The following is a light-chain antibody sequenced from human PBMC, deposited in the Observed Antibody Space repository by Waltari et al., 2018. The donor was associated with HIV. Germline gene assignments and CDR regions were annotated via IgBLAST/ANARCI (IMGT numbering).Light chain of an antibody. CDR3: SSYTSSSTYYV. J-gene: IGLJ1*01. CDR2: DVS. V-gene: IGLV2-14*03. Sequence: QSALTQPASMSGSPGQSITISCTGTSSDVGGYNYVSWYQQHPGKAPKLMISDVSTRPAGVSTRFSGSKSGNTASLTISGLQAEDEADYYCSSYTSSSTYYVFGTGTKVTVL. CDR1: SSDVGGYNY.